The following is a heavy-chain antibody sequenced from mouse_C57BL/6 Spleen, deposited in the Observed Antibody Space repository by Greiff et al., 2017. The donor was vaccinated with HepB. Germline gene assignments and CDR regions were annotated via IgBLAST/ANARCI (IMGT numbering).Heavy chain of an antibody. D-gene: IGHD2-2*01. CDR2: ISDGGSYT. CDR1: GFTFSSYA. J-gene: IGHJ2*01. CDR3: ARDTTMVTTEGLFDY. V-gene: IGHV5-4*01. Sequence: EVMLVESGGGLVKPGGSLKLSCAASGFTFSSYAMSWVRQTPEKRLEWVATISDGGSYTYYPDNVKGRFTISRDNAKNNLYLQMSHLKSEDTAMYYCARDTTMVTTEGLFDYWGQGTTLTVSS.